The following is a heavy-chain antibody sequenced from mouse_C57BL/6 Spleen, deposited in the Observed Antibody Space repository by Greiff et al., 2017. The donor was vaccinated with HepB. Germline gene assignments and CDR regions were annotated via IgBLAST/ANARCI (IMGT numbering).Heavy chain of an antibody. Sequence: VQLQQSGPELVKPGASVKISCKASGYSFTDYNMNWVKQSNGKSLEWIGVINPNYGTTSYNQKFKGKATLTVDQSSSTAYMQLNSLTSEDSAVYYCATHYDYDREAWFAYWGQGTLVTVSA. J-gene: IGHJ3*01. CDR1: GYSFTDYN. V-gene: IGHV1-39*01. CDR2: INPNYGTT. CDR3: ATHYDYDREAWFAY. D-gene: IGHD2-4*01.